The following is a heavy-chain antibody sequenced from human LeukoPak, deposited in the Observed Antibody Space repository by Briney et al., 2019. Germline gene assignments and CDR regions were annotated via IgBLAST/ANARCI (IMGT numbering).Heavy chain of an antibody. V-gene: IGHV4-61*01. CDR2: IYYSGST. J-gene: IGHJ4*02. CDR1: GGSVSSGSYY. CDR3: ARDGNY. D-gene: IGHD1-26*01. Sequence: SETLSLTCTASGGSVSSGSYYWNWIRQPPGKGLEWIGYIYYSGSTNYNPSLKSRVTISVDTSKNKFSLKLSSVTAADTAIYYCARDGNYWGQGTLVTVSS.